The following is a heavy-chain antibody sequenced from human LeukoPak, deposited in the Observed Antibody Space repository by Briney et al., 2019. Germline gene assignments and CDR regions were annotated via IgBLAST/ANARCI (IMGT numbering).Heavy chain of an antibody. Sequence: GGSLRLSCAASGNSWMHWVRQAPGKGLLWASHINSDGSWTSYADSVKGRFTISKDNAKNTVYLQMNNLRAEDTAVYYCVSFYETDWGRGTLVTVSS. CDR2: INSDGSWT. CDR1: GNSW. J-gene: IGHJ4*02. V-gene: IGHV3-74*01. D-gene: IGHD2/OR15-2a*01. CDR3: VSFYETD.